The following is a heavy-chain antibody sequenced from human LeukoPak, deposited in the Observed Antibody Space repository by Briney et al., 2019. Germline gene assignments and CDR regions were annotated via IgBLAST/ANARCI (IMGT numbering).Heavy chain of an antibody. CDR2: IIPIFGTA. J-gene: IGHJ5*02. V-gene: IGHV1-69*13. CDR3: AREGTGPYYYGSGSYSSWFDP. CDR1: GGTFSSYA. Sequence: GASVKVSCKASGGTFSSYAISWVRQAPGQGLEWMGGIIPIFGTANYVQKFQGRVTSTADESTSTAYMELSSLRSEDTAVYYCAREGTGPYYYGSGSYSSWFDPWGQGTLVTVSS. D-gene: IGHD3-10*01.